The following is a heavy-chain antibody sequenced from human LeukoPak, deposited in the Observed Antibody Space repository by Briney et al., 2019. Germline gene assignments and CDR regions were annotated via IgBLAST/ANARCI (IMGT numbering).Heavy chain of an antibody. V-gene: IGHV1-69*13. CDR3: ARSVSGIAVAGSPHFDY. D-gene: IGHD6-19*01. CDR2: IIPIFGTA. J-gene: IGHJ4*02. Sequence: SVKVSCKASGGTFSSYAISWVRQAPGQGLEWMGGIIPIFGTANYAQKFQGRVTITADESTSTAYMELSSPRSEDTAVYYCARSVSGIAVAGSPHFDYWGQGTLVTVSS. CDR1: GGTFSSYA.